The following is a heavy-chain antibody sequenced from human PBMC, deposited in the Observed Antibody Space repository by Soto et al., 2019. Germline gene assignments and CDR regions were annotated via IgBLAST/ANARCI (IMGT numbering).Heavy chain of an antibody. CDR2: ISAYNGNT. CDR3: ASSRTTGTTGPEDY. D-gene: IGHD1-1*01. J-gene: IGHJ4*02. CDR1: GYTFTSYG. Sequence: EASVKVSCKASGYTFTSYGISWVRQAPGQGLEWMGWISAYNGNTNYAQKLQGRVTMTTDTSTSTAYMELRSLRSDDTAVYYCASSRTTGTTGPEDYWGQGTLVTVSS. V-gene: IGHV1-18*01.